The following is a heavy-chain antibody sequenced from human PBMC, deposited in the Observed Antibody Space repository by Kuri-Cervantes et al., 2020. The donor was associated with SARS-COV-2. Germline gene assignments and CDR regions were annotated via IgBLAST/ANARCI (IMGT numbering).Heavy chain of an antibody. Sequence: ASVKVSCKASGYTLTSYGISWVRQAPGQGLEWMGWSSAYNGNTDYAQKPQGRVTMTTDTSTSTAYMELRSLRSDDTAVYYCARDAFDSSGYQLVDYWGQGTLVTVSS. J-gene: IGHJ4*02. CDR1: GYTLTSYG. CDR2: SSAYNGNT. V-gene: IGHV1-18*04. D-gene: IGHD3-22*01. CDR3: ARDAFDSSGYQLVDY.